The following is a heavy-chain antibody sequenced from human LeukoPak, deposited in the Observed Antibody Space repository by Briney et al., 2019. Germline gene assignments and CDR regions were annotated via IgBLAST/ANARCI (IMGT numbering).Heavy chain of an antibody. D-gene: IGHD2-15*01. CDR3: VRHSRVVAFDY. V-gene: IGHV4-59*08. Sequence: SETLSLTCTVSGGSISSYYWNWIRQPPGKGLEWIGYIYYSGSTNYNPSLKSRVTISEDTSKNQVSLELSSVTAADTAVYYCVRHSRVVAFDYWGQGNLVTVSS. J-gene: IGHJ4*02. CDR2: IYYSGST. CDR1: GGSISSYY.